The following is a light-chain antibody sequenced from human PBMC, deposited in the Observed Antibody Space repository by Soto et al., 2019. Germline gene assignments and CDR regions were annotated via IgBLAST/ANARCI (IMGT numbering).Light chain of an antibody. CDR1: QSLLYSSNNKNY. J-gene: IGKJ1*01. CDR3: QQYYSTPT. Sequence: DIVMTQSPDSLAVSLGERATINCKSSQSLLYSSNNKNYLAWYQQKPGQPPKLLIYWASTRESGVPDRFSGSGSGTDFTLTISSPQAEDVAVYYCQQYYSTPTFGQGTKVEIK. CDR2: WAS. V-gene: IGKV4-1*01.